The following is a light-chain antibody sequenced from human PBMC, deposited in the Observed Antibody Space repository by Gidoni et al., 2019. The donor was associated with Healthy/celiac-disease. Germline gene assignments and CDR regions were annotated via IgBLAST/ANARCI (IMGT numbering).Light chain of an antibody. CDR1: SSDVGGYNY. V-gene: IGLV2-14*01. CDR3: SSYTSSSTPVV. J-gene: IGLJ2*01. CDR2: EVS. Sequence: QSALTQPASVSGSPGQSITISCTGTSSDVGGYNYVSWYQQHPGKAPKLMMYEVSNRPSGVSNRVSGSKSGNTASLTISGLQAEDEADYYCSSYTSSSTPVVFGGGTKLTVL.